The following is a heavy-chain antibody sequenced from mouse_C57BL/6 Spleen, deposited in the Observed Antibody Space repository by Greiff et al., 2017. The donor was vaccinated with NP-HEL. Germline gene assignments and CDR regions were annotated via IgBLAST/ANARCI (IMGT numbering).Heavy chain of an antibody. CDR3: ARHEGPEEVDY. Sequence: EVNLVESGGGLVQPGGSLKLSCAASGFTFSDYYMYWVRQTPEKRLEWVAYISNGGGSTYYPDTVKGRFTISRDNAKNTLYLQMSRLKSEDTAMYYCARHEGPEEVDYWGQGTSVTVSS. CDR2: ISNGGGST. J-gene: IGHJ4*01. D-gene: IGHD3-3*01. V-gene: IGHV5-12*01. CDR1: GFTFSDYY.